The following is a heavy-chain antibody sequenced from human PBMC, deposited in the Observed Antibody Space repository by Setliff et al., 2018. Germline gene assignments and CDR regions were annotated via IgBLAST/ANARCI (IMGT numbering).Heavy chain of an antibody. J-gene: IGHJ4*02. D-gene: IGHD1-26*01. V-gene: IGHV4-61*09. CDR1: GASITSGGFY. CDR3: ARSPSSGAYWNPRPFYSDY. CDR2: ISPSGST. Sequence: TLSLTCSVSGASITSGGFYWTWIRQPAGKGLEWIGHISPSGSTTYNPSVKSRVTISLDTSKNHFSLKLDSVAAADTALYYCARSPSSGAYWNPRPFYSDYWARGTLVTVSS.